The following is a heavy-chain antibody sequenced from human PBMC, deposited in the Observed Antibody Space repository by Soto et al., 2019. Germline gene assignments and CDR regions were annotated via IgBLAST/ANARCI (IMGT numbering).Heavy chain of an antibody. CDR1: GFSLSTSGVG. CDR3: AHTDCSSTSCYAVRY. Sequence: QITLKESGPTLVKPTQTLTLTCTFSGFSLSTSGVGVGWIRQPPGKALEWLALIYWDDDKRYSPSLKSRLTITKDTSKNQVVLTMTNMDPVDTATYYFAHTDCSSTSCYAVRYWGQGTLVTVSS. D-gene: IGHD2-2*01. V-gene: IGHV2-5*02. CDR2: IYWDDDK. J-gene: IGHJ4*02.